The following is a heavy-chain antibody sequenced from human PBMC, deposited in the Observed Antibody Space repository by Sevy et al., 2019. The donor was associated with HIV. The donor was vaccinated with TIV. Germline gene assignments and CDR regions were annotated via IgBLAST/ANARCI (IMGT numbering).Heavy chain of an antibody. CDR2: ISGSGGST. V-gene: IGHV3-23*01. CDR1: GFTFSSYA. J-gene: IGHJ4*02. Sequence: GGSLRLSCAASGFTFSSYAMSWVHQAPGKGLEWVSAISGSGGSTYYADSVKGRFTISRDNSKNTLYLQMNSLRAEDTAVYYCSSPSTYYYDSSGYHHFDYWGQGTLVTVSS. D-gene: IGHD3-22*01. CDR3: SSPSTYYYDSSGYHHFDY.